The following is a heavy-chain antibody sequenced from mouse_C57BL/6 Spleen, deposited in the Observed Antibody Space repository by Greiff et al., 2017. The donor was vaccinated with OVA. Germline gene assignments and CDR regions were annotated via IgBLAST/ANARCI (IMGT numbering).Heavy chain of an antibody. CDR3: ARYAMDY. CDR1: GYTFTDYN. J-gene: IGHJ4*01. Sequence: EVKLVESGPELVKPGASVKIPCKASGYTFTDYNMDWVKQSHGKSLEWIGDINPNNGGTIYNQKFKGKATLTVDKSSSTAYMELRSLTSEDTAVYYCARYAMDYWGQGTSVTVSS. V-gene: IGHV1-18*01. CDR2: INPNNGGT.